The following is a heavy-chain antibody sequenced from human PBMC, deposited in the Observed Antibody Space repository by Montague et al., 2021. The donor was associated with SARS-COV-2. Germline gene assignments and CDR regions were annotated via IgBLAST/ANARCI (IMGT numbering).Heavy chain of an antibody. CDR3: ARAWQLLIHEGFGWFDP. V-gene: IGHV4-61*01. CDR2: IHNTGNA. D-gene: IGHD6-13*01. J-gene: IGHJ5*02. Sequence: SETLSLTCTVSRDSVSSGSYYWSWIRQPPGKGLEWIAYIHNTGNAKYNPSLSGRVTISIDTSKSQFSLKMSSVTAADTAVYYCARAWQLLIHEGFGWFDPWGQGTLVTVSS. CDR1: RDSVSSGSYY.